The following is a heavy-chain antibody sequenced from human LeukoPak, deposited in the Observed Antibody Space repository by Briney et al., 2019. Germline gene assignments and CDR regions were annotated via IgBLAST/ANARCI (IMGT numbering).Heavy chain of an antibody. D-gene: IGHD4-17*01. V-gene: IGHV1-2*02. CDR1: GYTFTGYY. Sequence: ASVKVSCKASGYTFTGYYMHWVRQAPGQGLEWMGWINPNSGGTNYAQKFQGRVTMTRDTSISTAYMELSRLRSDDTAVYYCARSIPYGDYVAFDIWGQGTMVTVSS. CDR2: INPNSGGT. J-gene: IGHJ3*02. CDR3: ARSIPYGDYVAFDI.